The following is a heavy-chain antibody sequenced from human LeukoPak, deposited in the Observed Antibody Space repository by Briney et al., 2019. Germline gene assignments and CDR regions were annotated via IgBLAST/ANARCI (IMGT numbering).Heavy chain of an antibody. D-gene: IGHD4-17*01. J-gene: IGHJ6*02. V-gene: IGHV4-30-4*01. CDR1: GGSISSGDYY. Sequence: PSETLSLTCTVSGGSISSGDYYWSWVRQSPGRGLEWIGYISDSGSTYYNPSLKSRVTISVDTSKNQFSLKLTSVTAADTAMYYCARDGDFGAPTGMDVWGQGTTVTVSS. CDR2: ISDSGST. CDR3: ARDGDFGAPTGMDV.